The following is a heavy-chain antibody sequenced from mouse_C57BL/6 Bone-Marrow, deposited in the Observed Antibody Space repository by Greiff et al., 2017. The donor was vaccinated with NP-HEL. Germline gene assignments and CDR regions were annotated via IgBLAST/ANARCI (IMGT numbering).Heavy chain of an antibody. D-gene: IGHD1-1*02. CDR1: GYTFTSYW. J-gene: IGHJ2*01. CDR2: IHPNSGST. Sequence: VQLQQPGAELVKPGASVKLSCKASGYTFTSYWMHWVKQRPGQGLEWIGMIHPNSGSTNYNEKFKIKATLTVDKSSSTAYMQLSSLTSEDSAVYYCARGLWCGDYWGQGTTLTVSS. V-gene: IGHV1-64*01. CDR3: ARGLWCGDY.